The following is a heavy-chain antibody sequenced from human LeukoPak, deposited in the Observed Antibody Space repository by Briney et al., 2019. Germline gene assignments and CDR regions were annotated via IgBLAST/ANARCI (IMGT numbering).Heavy chain of an antibody. J-gene: IGHJ4*02. CDR2: ISYDGSNK. CDR3: ARGSVCSSTRCYRPYFHH. V-gene: IGHV3-30*01. Sequence: GGSLRLSCAASGFTFSSYAVHWVRQAPGKGLEWVAAISYDGSNKYYAHSVKGRFTISRDNSKNTLYLQMNSLRAEDTAVYYCARGSVCSSTRCYRPYFHHWGQGSLVTVSS. D-gene: IGHD2-2*01. CDR1: GFTFSSYA.